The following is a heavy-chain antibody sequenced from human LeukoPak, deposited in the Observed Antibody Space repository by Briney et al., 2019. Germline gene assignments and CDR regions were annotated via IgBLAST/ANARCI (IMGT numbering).Heavy chain of an antibody. J-gene: IGHJ6*03. D-gene: IGHD3-3*01. CDR3: ARDYIDFWSQFRYYMDV. CDR1: GGTFSSYT. CDR2: IIHILGIA. V-gene: IGHV1-69*04. Sequence: GSSVKVSCKASGGTFSSYTISWVRQAPGQGLEWMGWIIHILGIANYAQKFQGRVTITADKSTSTAYMELSSLRSEDTAVYYCARDYIDFWSQFRYYMDVWGKGTTVTVSS.